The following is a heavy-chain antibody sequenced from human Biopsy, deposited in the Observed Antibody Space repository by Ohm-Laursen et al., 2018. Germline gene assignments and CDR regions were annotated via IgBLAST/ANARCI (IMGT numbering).Heavy chain of an antibody. Sequence: TLSLTCTVSGGSISSSTTYYWAWLRQPPGKGLEWLGSIYNTETTFYNPSLKRRVTISVDTSTNQFSLKVSSVTAADTALYFCARHPTGFWFDPWGHGTLVTVSS. CDR3: ARHPTGFWFDP. CDR2: IYNTETT. J-gene: IGHJ5*02. V-gene: IGHV4-39*01. CDR1: GGSISSSTTYY.